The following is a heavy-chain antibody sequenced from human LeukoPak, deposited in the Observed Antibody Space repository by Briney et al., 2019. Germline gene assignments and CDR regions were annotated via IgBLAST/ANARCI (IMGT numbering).Heavy chain of an antibody. CDR2: ISGSGGST. V-gene: IGHV3-23*01. D-gene: IGHD2-15*01. J-gene: IGHJ1*01. CDR1: GFTFNSYA. CDR3: AKEGYCSGGSCYSAYVQH. Sequence: PGGSLRLSCAASGFTFNSYAMSWVREAPGEGLEWVSAISGSGGSTYYADSVKARFTISRHISKNTLYLQMNSLRAEDTAVYYCAKEGYCSGGSCYSAYVQHWGQGTLVTVSS.